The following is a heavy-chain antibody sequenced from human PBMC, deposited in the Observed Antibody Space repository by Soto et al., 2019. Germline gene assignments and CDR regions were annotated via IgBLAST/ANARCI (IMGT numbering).Heavy chain of an antibody. J-gene: IGHJ4*02. V-gene: IGHV3-33*01. D-gene: IGHD3-22*01. CDR1: GFTFSGYG. Sequence: QVQLVESGGGVVQPGRSLRLSCAASGFTFSGYGMHWVRQAPGKGLEWVAVIWSDGSNKYYADSVKGRFTISRDNSKKWLSLQMNRLRDDARAVYYWARYSYDSGGYYPLWGPGPGVTVSP. CDR2: IWSDGSNK. CDR3: ARYSYDSGGYYPL.